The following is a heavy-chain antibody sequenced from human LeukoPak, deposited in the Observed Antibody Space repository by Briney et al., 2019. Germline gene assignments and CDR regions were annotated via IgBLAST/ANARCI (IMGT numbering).Heavy chain of an antibody. D-gene: IGHD6-19*01. J-gene: IGHJ1*01. CDR1: GFTVSNNY. V-gene: IGHV3-53*01. CDR2: IYSGGDT. CDR3: AVLSSGWRFQH. Sequence: PGGSRRLSCAVSGFTVSNNYMSWVRQPPGKGLQCVSVIYSGGDTYYADSVKGRFTISRDKSKNTLYLQMNSLRAEDTAVYYCAVLSSGWRFQHWGKGTLVTVSS.